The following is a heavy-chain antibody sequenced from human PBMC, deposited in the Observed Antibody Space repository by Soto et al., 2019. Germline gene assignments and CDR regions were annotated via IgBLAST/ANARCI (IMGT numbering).Heavy chain of an antibody. V-gene: IGHV1-69*13. CDR1: GGTFSSYA. CDR2: IIPIFGTA. D-gene: IGHD2-15*01. J-gene: IGHJ6*02. Sequence: ASVKVSCKASGGTFSSYAISWVRQAPGQGLEWMGGIIPIFGTANYAQKFQGRVTITADESTSTAYMELSSLRSEDTAVYYCARVGFLLAATPDYYYYYGMDVWGQGTTVTVSS. CDR3: ARVGFLLAATPDYYYYYGMDV.